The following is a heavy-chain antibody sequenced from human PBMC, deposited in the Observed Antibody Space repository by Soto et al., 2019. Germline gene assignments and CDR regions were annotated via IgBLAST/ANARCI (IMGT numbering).Heavy chain of an antibody. D-gene: IGHD4-17*01. CDR1: GFTFSSYS. J-gene: IGHJ6*02. CDR2: ISGSSSTI. CDR3: ARDGQYGDYKNRAHHYVMYF. V-gene: IGHV3-48*02. Sequence: GGSLRVSCAASGFTFSSYSMNWVRQAPGKGLEWVSYISGSSSTIYYADSVKGRFTISRDNAKNSLYLQLNSLRDEDTAVYYCARDGQYGDYKNRAHHYVMYFRGRRTTVSVSS.